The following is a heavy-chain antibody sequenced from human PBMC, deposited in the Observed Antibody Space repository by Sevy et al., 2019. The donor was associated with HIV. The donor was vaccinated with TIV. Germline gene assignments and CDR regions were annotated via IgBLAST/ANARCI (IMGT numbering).Heavy chain of an antibody. D-gene: IGHD3-3*01. CDR3: ARQVVTIFGVVIGFDY. CDR1: GFTFSSYW. Sequence: GGSLRLSCAASGFTFSSYWMSWVRQAPGKGLEWVANIKQGGSEKYYVDSVKGRLTISRDNAKNSRYLQMNSLRAEDTAVYYCARQVVTIFGVVIGFDYWGQGTLVTVSS. V-gene: IGHV3-7*01. CDR2: IKQGGSEK. J-gene: IGHJ4*02.